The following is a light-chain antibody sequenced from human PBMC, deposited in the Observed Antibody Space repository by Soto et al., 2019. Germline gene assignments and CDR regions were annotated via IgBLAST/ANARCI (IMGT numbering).Light chain of an antibody. CDR2: EVT. V-gene: IGLV2-14*01. J-gene: IGLJ2*01. Sequence: QSALTQPASVSGSGQSITISCTGTSGDVGGYDYVSWYQHHPGKVPKLMIFEVTNRPPGVSYRFSGSKSGNTASLTISGLQAEDEADYYCSSYTSDTTVVFGGGTQLTVL. CDR3: SSYTSDTTVV. CDR1: SGDVGGYDY.